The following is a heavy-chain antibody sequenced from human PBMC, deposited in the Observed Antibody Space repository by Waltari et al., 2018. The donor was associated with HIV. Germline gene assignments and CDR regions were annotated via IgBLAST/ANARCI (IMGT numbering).Heavy chain of an antibody. V-gene: IGHV6-1*02. CDR2: TFYRSQWRF. CDR3: VRDSYGFDI. Sequence: QVRLPQSGPGLMKTSQTLSLTLDISKDSLSRNSAAWNWVRRSQSRGFEWLGKTFYRSQWRFDYAGSLKGRLSISVDIAMNQFSLHLTSLIPDDTATYYCVRDSYGFDIWGQGSPVNV. CDR1: KDSLSRNSAA. J-gene: IGHJ6*01.